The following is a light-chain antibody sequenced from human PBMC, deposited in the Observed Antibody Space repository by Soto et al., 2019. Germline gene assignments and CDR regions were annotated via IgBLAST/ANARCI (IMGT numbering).Light chain of an antibody. Sequence: IVLTQSPATLSLSPGERATISCRASQSVSSYLAWYQQKPGQAPRLLIYDASNRATGIPARFSGSGSWTDFTLTISSLGPEEFAIYYCQQRSNWSPVTFGGGTKVEIK. CDR3: QQRSNWSPVT. CDR2: DAS. V-gene: IGKV3-11*01. J-gene: IGKJ4*01. CDR1: QSVSSY.